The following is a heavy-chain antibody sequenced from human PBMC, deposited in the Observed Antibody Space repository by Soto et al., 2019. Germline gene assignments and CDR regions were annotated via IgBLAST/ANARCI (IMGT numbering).Heavy chain of an antibody. D-gene: IGHD2-15*01. CDR3: AKGQGWSYYYDS. J-gene: IGHJ4*02. CDR2: IGGSGGT. V-gene: IGHV3-23*01. Sequence: EVQLLESGGGLVQPGGSLRLSCAASGFTFSSYAMSWVRLAPGKGLEWFSSIGGSGGTYYADSVKGRFTISRDNSKNMLYLHLNSLRAVDTAMYYCAKGQGWSYYYDSWGQGTLVTVSS. CDR1: GFTFSSYA.